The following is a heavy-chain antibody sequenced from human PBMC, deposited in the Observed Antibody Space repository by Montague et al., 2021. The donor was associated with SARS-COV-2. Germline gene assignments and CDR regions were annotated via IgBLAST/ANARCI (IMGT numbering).Heavy chain of an antibody. CDR1: GGSFSTYS. Sequence: SETLSLTCAVHGGSFSTYSWNWIRQPPGKGLEWIGEIHHGGSTNYNPSLKSRVTISADTSKNQFSLKLTSVAAADTAVYYCARLGDGVVPSPILGVGSYYSYYYMDVWGTGTTVTVSS. CDR3: ARLGDGVVPSPILGVGSYYSYYYMDV. J-gene: IGHJ6*03. CDR2: IHHGGST. V-gene: IGHV4-34*01. D-gene: IGHD3-10*01.